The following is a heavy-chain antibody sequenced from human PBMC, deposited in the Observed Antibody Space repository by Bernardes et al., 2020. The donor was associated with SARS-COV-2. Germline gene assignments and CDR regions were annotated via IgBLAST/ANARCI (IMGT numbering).Heavy chain of an antibody. CDR1: GFTFSSYS. CDR3: ARATTDYYYSGMDV. J-gene: IGHJ6*02. V-gene: IGHV3-21*01. CDR2: ISSSSSYT. Sequence: GGSLRLSCAASGFTFSSYSMNWVRQAPGKGLEWVSSISSSSSYTYYADSVKGRFTTSRENAKSSLHLQMNSLRAADTAVYYCARATTDYYYSGMDVWGQGTTVTVSS. D-gene: IGHD4-17*01.